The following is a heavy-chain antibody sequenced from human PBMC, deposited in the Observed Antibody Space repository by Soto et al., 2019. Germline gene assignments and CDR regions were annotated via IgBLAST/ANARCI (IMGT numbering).Heavy chain of an antibody. J-gene: IGHJ4*02. CDR2: IRAYNGNT. CDR3: ASGADGDY. CDR1: GYTFTSYG. D-gene: IGHD3-10*01. Sequence: QVQLVQSGAEVKKPGASVKVSCKASGYTFTSYGISWVRQAPGQGLEWMGWIRAYNGNTNYAQKRQGRVTTTSDTATSTAYMELRSLRSDVASVYYCASGADGDYWGQGTLVTVSS. V-gene: IGHV1-18*01.